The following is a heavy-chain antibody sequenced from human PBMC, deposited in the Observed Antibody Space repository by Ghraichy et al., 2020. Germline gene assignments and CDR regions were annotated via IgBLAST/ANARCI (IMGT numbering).Heavy chain of an antibody. CDR2: IYYSGST. CDR3: ARPSRMGGHHGLDV. J-gene: IGHJ6*02. Sequence: SETLSLTCTVSGDSISSSSYYWGWIRQPPGKGLEWIGSIYYSGSTYYNPSLKSRVTMSVDTSKNQFSLKLTSVTAADTAVYYCARPSRMGGHHGLDVWGQGTTVTVSS. CDR1: GDSISSSSYY. D-gene: IGHD3-16*01. V-gene: IGHV4-39*01.